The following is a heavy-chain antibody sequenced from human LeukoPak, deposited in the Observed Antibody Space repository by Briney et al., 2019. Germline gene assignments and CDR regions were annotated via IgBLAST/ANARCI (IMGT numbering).Heavy chain of an antibody. CDR2: INPNSGGT. CDR1: GYTFTGYY. D-gene: IGHD3-10*01. V-gene: IGHV1-2*02. CDR3: ARDLGYYYGSGSDY. J-gene: IGHJ4*02. Sequence: PTASVKVSCKASGYTFTGYYMHWVRQAPGQGLEWMGWINPNSGGTNYAQKFQGRVTMTRDTSISTAYMELSRLRSDDTAVYYCARDLGYYYGSGSDYWGQGTLVTVSS.